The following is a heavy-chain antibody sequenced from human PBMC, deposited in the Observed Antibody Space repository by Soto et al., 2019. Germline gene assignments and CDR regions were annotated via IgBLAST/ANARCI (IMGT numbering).Heavy chain of an antibody. Sequence: PSETRSLPWAVYGGSLSGYYWSWSRQPPGKGLEWIGEINHSGSTNYNPSLKSRVTIPVDTSKNQFSLKLSSVTAADTAVYYCARRWGEGRVDYWGQGTLVTVSS. CDR1: GGSLSGYY. CDR2: INHSGST. J-gene: IGHJ4*02. CDR3: ARRWGEGRVDY. V-gene: IGHV4-34*01. D-gene: IGHD3-10*01.